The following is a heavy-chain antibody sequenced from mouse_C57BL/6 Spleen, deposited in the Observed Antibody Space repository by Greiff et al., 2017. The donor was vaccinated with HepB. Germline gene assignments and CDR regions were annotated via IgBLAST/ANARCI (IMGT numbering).Heavy chain of an antibody. Sequence: QVHVKQPGAELVKPGASVKISCKASGSTLPSSWITWVKQRPGQGLEWIGDIYPGSGSTNYNEKFKSKATLTVDTSSSTAYMQLSSLTSEDSAVYYCARGDWYFDVWGTGTTVTVSS. CDR3: ARGDWYFDV. V-gene: IGHV1-55*01. CDR1: GSTLPSSW. CDR2: IYPGSGST. J-gene: IGHJ1*03.